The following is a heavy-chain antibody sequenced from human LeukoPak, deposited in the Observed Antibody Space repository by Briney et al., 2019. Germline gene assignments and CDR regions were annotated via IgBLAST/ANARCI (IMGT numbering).Heavy chain of an antibody. CDR1: GFTFSSYG. D-gene: IGHD2-21*02. CDR2: ISYDGSNK. V-gene: IGHV3-30*03. CDR3: AREAYCGGDCYIFDY. J-gene: IGHJ4*02. Sequence: GGSLRLSCAASGFTFSSYGMHWVRQAPGKGLEWVAVISYDGSNKYYADSVKGRFTISRDNAKNSLYLQMNSLRAEDTAVYYCAREAYCGGDCYIFDYWGQGTLVTVSS.